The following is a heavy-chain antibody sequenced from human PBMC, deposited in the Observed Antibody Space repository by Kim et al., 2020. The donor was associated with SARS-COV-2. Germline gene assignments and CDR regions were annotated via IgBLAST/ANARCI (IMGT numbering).Heavy chain of an antibody. Sequence: LKSRVTISVDTSKNQFSLKLSSVTAADTAVYYCARSSIWFGGQYYYGMDVWGQGTTVTVSS. CDR3: ARSSIWFGGQYYYGMDV. D-gene: IGHD3-10*01. V-gene: IGHV4-59*01. J-gene: IGHJ6*02.